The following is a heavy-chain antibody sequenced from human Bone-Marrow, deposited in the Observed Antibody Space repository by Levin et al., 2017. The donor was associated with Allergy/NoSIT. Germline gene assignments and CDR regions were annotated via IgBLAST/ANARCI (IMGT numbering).Heavy chain of an antibody. V-gene: IGHV4-30-4*01. CDR2: IYYSGST. CDR3: ARDECSGGSCSDGGWFDP. Sequence: SQTLSLTCTVSGGSISSGDYYWSWIRQPPGKGLEWIGYIYYSGSTYYNPSLKSRVTISVDTSKNQFSLKLSSVTAADTAVYYCARDECSGGSCSDGGWFDPWGQGTLVTVSS. CDR1: GGSISSGDYY. D-gene: IGHD2-15*01. J-gene: IGHJ5*02.